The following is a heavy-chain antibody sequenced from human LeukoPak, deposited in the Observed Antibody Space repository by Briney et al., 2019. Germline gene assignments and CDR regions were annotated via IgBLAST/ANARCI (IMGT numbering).Heavy chain of an antibody. CDR1: GGSISSYY. Sequence: SETLSLTCTVSGGSISSYYWSWIRQPPGKGLEWIGYIYYSGSTNCNPSLKSRVTISVDTSKNQFSLKLSSVTAADTAVYYCARVYSSSWFGWFDPWGQGTLVTVSS. CDR2: IYYSGST. V-gene: IGHV4-59*01. D-gene: IGHD6-13*01. J-gene: IGHJ5*02. CDR3: ARVYSSSWFGWFDP.